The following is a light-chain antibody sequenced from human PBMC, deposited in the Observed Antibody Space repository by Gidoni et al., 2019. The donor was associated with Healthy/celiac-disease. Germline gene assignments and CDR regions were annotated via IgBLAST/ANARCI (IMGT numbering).Light chain of an antibody. CDR1: NIGSKS. CDR2: DDS. Sequence: SYVLTQPPPVSVAPVQTARITCGGNNIGSKSGHWYQQKPGQAPVLVVYDDSDRPSGIPERFSGSNSGNTATLTISRVEAGDEADYYCQVWDSSSDHAGVFGTGTKVTVL. CDR3: QVWDSSSDHAGV. J-gene: IGLJ1*01. V-gene: IGLV3-21*02.